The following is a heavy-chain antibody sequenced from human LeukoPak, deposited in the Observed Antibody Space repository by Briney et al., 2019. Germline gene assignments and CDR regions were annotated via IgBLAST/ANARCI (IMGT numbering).Heavy chain of an antibody. CDR3: ARGILKCSGGNCYYYGMDV. D-gene: IGHD2-15*01. CDR2: IHDSGST. V-gene: IGHV4-61*01. J-gene: IGHJ6*04. CDR1: GGSVSSDSYF. Sequence: SQTLSLTCSVPGGSVSSDSYFWTWIRQPPGKGLEYIGYIHDSGSTDNNPSLKSRVTISVDTSKNQFSLKLSSVTAADTAVYYCARGILKCSGGNCYYYGMDVWGKGTTVTVSS.